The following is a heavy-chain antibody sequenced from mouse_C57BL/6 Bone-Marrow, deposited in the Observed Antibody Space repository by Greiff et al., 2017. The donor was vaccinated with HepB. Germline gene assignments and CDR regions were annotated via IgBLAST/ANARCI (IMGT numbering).Heavy chain of an antibody. V-gene: IGHV1-76*01. CDR1: GYTFTDYY. D-gene: IGHD3-2*02. J-gene: IGHJ3*01. CDR2: IYPGSGNT. Sequence: VQLQQSGAELVRPGASVKLSCKASGYTFTDYYINWVKQRPGQGLEWIARIYPGSGNTYYNEKFKGKATLTAEKSSSTAYMQLSSLTSEDSAVYFCARSSGHEGFAYWGQGTLVTVSA. CDR3: ARSSGHEGFAY.